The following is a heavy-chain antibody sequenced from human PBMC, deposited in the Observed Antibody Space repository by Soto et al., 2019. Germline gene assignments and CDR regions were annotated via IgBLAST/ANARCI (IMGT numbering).Heavy chain of an antibody. CDR2: IDYGGSA. D-gene: IGHD5-18*01. CDR3: ARETYGYAFDY. Sequence: SETLTLTCTVSGGSISSSYLSWIRQPPGKGLEWIGNIDYGGSANYNPSVESRVTISVDTARNQFSLKLRCVTAADAAVYYCARETYGYAFDYWGQGTLVTVSS. CDR1: GGSISSSY. J-gene: IGHJ4*02. V-gene: IGHV4-59*01.